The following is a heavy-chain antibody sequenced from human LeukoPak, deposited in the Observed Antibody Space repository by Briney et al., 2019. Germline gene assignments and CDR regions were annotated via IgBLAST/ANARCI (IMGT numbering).Heavy chain of an antibody. CDR1: GYTFTGYY. D-gene: IGHD4-17*01. CDR2: INPNSGGT. J-gene: IGHJ3*02. CDR3: ARDRGMTTETALYAFDI. Sequence: ASVKVSCKASGYTFTGYYMHWVRQAPGQGLEWMGWINPNSGGTNYAQKFQGRVTMTRDTSISTAYMELSRLRSDDTAVYYCARDRGMTTETALYAFDIWGQGTMVTVSS. V-gene: IGHV1-2*02.